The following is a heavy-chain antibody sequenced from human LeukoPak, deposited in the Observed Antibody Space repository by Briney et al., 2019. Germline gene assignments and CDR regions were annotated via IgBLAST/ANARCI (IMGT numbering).Heavy chain of an antibody. J-gene: IGHJ4*02. CDR1: GGTFSSYA. Sequence: SVKVSCKASGGTFSSYAISWVRQAPGQGLEWMGGINPIFGTAKYAQKFQGRVTISADESTSTAYMELSSLRSEDTAVYYCARDVGATFDYWGQGTLVTVSS. CDR3: ARDVGATFDY. D-gene: IGHD1-26*01. V-gene: IGHV1-69*13. CDR2: INPIFGTA.